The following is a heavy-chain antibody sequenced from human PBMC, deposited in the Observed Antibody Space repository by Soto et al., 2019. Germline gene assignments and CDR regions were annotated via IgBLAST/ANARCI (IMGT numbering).Heavy chain of an antibody. CDR3: ARADILNTGFFDY. V-gene: IGHV4-61*01. D-gene: IGHD3-9*01. CDR1: GGSVSSGSYY. J-gene: IGHJ4*02. Sequence: QVHLQESGPGLVKPSETLSLTCTVSGGSVSSGSYYWSWLRQPPGKGLEWIGHIDNSGSTKYNPSLKSRVTISADTSKNNFSLKLSSVTAADTAVFYCARADILNTGFFDYWGQGTLVTVSS. CDR2: IDNSGST.